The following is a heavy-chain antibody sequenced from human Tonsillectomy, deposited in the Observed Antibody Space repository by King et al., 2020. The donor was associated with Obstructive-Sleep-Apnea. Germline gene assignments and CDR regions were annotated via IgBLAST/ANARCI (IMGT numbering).Heavy chain of an antibody. CDR2: IYTSGST. D-gene: IGHD3-9*01. CDR3: ARDEYDILTGYPRYFDY. V-gene: IGHV4-4*07. Sequence: VQLQESGPGLVKPSETLSLTCTVSGGSISSYYWSWIRQPAGKGLEWIGRIYTSGSTTYTPSLKSRVTMSVDTSKNQFSLKLSSVTAADTAVYYCARDEYDILTGYPRYFDYWGQGTLVTVSS. J-gene: IGHJ4*02. CDR1: GGSISSYY.